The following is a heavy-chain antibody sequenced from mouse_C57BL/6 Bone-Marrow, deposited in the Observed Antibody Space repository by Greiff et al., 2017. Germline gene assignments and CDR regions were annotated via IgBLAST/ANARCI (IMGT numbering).Heavy chain of an antibody. CDR2: ISAGGSST. CDR1: GFTFSSYA. CDR3: ARERGSTMVTTGFAY. Sequence: EVQGVESGGGLVKPGGSLKLSCAASGFTFSSYAMSWVRQTPEKRLEWVATISAGGSSTYYPDNVKGRFTLSRDNAKNNLYLQMSHLKSEDTAMYYCARERGSTMVTTGFAYWGQGTLVTVSA. J-gene: IGHJ3*01. D-gene: IGHD2-1*01. V-gene: IGHV5-4*01.